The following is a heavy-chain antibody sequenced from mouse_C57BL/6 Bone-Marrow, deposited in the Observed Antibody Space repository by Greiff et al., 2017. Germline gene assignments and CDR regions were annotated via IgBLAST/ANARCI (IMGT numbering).Heavy chain of an antibody. J-gene: IGHJ3*01. D-gene: IGHD2-2*01. Sequence: VQLQQSGPGLVQPSQSLSITCTVSGFSLTSYGVHWVRQSPGKGLEWLGVIWSGGSTDYNAAFISRLSISKDNSKGQVFFKMNSLQADDTAIYYCARNYYGYDWFAYWGQGTLVTVSA. CDR3: ARNYYGYDWFAY. V-gene: IGHV2-2*01. CDR1: GFSLTSYG. CDR2: IWSGGST.